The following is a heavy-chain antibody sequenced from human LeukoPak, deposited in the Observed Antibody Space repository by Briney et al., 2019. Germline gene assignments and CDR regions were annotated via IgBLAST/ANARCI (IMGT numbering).Heavy chain of an antibody. Sequence: PGGSLRLSCAASGFTFSSYWMSWVRQAPGKGLEWVATIKQDGSEKYYVDSVKGRLTISRDNAKNSMYLRMNSLRAEDTAVYYCARQWLVREYFDYWGQGTLVTVSS. V-gene: IGHV3-7*01. CDR3: ARQWLVREYFDY. CDR2: IKQDGSEK. CDR1: GFTFSSYW. J-gene: IGHJ4*02. D-gene: IGHD6-19*01.